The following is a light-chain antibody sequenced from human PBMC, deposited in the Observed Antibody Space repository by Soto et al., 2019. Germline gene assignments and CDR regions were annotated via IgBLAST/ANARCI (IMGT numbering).Light chain of an antibody. CDR2: DAS. CDR3: QQRSNWPPT. CDR1: QSVSSY. J-gene: IGKJ1*01. V-gene: IGKV3-11*01. Sequence: EIVLTQSPATLSLSPGERATFSCRASQSVSSYLAWYQQKPGQAPRLLIYDASNRATGIPARFSGSGSGTDFTLTISSLDPEDFAVYYCQQRSNWPPTFGPETKVYIK.